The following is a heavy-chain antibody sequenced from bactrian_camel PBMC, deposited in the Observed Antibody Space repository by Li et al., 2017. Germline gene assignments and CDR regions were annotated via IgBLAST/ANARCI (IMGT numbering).Heavy chain of an antibody. Sequence: HVQLVESGGGSVQAGGSLRLSCAASGFTFGNFDMTWVRQAPGKGLEWVTSSYTDGSDSNYADSVKGRFTISRDNAKNEVYLQMNSLKSEDTALYFCATGAPHRWGQGTQVTV. J-gene: IGHJ4*01. CDR3: ATGAPHR. CDR1: GFTFGNFD. V-gene: IGHV3-2*01. D-gene: IGHD7*01. CDR2: SYTDGSDS.